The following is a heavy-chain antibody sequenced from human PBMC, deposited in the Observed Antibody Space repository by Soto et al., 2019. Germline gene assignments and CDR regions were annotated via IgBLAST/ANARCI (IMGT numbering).Heavy chain of an antibody. D-gene: IGHD3-10*01. J-gene: IGHJ5*02. V-gene: IGHV4-34*01. CDR3: ARGRSGSYYGWFDP. CDR2: INHSGST. Sequence: QVQLQQWGAGLLKPSETLSLTCAVYGGSFSGYYWSWIRQPPGKGLEWIGEINHSGSTNYNPSLKSRVTISVDTSKNQFSLRLSSVTAAATAVYYCARGRSGSYYGWFDPWGQGTLVTVSS. CDR1: GGSFSGYY.